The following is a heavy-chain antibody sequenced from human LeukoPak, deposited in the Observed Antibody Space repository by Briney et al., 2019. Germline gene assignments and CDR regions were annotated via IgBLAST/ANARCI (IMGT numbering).Heavy chain of an antibody. CDR1: GFTFSSYS. CDR3: ARLSFY. D-gene: IGHD1-26*01. V-gene: IGHV3-48*01. Sequence: PGGSLRLSCAASGFTFSSYSMDWVRQAPGKGLEWVSYISDSGNTIYYADSVKGRFTVSRDNAQDSLYLQMDSVRAEDSAVYYCARLSFYWGQGTLVTVSS. J-gene: IGHJ4*02. CDR2: ISDSGNTI.